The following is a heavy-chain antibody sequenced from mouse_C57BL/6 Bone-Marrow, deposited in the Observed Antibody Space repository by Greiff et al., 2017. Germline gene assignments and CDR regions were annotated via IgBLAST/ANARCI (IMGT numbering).Heavy chain of an antibody. J-gene: IGHJ2*01. CDR3: ASHDRYYDNEGYFDY. D-gene: IGHD2-4*01. CDR2: FYPGSGSI. Sequence: VQLQQSGAELVKPGASVKLSCKASGYIFTEYTIHWVKQRSGQGLEWIGWFYPGSGSIKYNERFKDKATLTADKSSNTVDMELSRLTSEDSAVYFCASHDRYYDNEGYFDYWGQGTTLTVSS. V-gene: IGHV1-62-2*01. CDR1: GYIFTEYT.